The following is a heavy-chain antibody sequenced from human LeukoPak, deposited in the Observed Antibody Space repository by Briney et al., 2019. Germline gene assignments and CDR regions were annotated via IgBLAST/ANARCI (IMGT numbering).Heavy chain of an antibody. V-gene: IGHV1-69*13. CDR2: IIPIFGTA. J-gene: IGHJ6*02. Sequence: SVKVSCKASGYTFTSYGISWVRQAPGQGLEWMGGIIPIFGTANYAQKFQGRVTITADESTSTAYMELSSLRSEDTAVYYCALSTGTRSDVWGQGTTVTVSS. D-gene: IGHD4-11*01. CDR1: GYTFTSYG. CDR3: ALSTGTRSDV.